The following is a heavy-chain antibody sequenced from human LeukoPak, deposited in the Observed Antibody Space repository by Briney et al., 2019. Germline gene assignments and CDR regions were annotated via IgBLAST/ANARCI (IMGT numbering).Heavy chain of an antibody. V-gene: IGHV4-39*01. CDR2: IYYSGST. J-gene: IGHJ4*02. Sequence: PSETLSLTCTVSGGSISANSYYWGWIRQPPGKGLEWIGSIYYSGSTYYNPSLKSRVTISLDTSKNQFSLKLSSVTAADTAVYYCASPYSSRLPFDYRGQGTLVTVSS. D-gene: IGHD6-19*01. CDR1: GGSISANSYY. CDR3: ASPYSSRLPFDY.